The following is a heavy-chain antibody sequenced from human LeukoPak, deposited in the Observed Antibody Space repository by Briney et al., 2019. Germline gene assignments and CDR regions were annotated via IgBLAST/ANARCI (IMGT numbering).Heavy chain of an antibody. CDR1: GNSFTSNW. J-gene: IGHJ4*02. V-gene: IGHV5-51*01. CDR3: ARREDSSSWYYFDY. CDR2: IYPGDSDT. D-gene: IGHD6-13*01. Sequence: GESLKISCKVSGNSFTSNWTGWVRQMPGKGLEWMGIIYPGDSDTRYSPSFQGQVTISADKSISTAYLQWSSLKASDTATYYCARREDSSSWYYFDYWGQGTLVTVSS.